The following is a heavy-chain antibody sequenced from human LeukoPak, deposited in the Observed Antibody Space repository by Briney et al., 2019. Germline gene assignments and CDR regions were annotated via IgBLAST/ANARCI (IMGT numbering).Heavy chain of an antibody. CDR2: ISYDGSNK. CDR3: ARVRAAGFRMYYYYGMDV. D-gene: IGHD6-13*01. Sequence: GGSLRLSCAASGFTFSSYGMHWVRQAPGKGLEWVAVISYDGSNKYYADSVKGRFTISRDNSKNTLYLQMNSLRAEDTAVYYCARVRAAGFRMYYYYGMDVWGQGTTVTVSS. CDR1: GFTFSSYG. J-gene: IGHJ6*02. V-gene: IGHV3-30*03.